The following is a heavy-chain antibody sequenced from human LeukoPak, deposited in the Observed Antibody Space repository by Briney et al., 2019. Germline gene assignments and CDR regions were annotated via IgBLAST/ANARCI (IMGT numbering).Heavy chain of an antibody. D-gene: IGHD3-10*02. Sequence: QSGRSLRLSCAASGFTFSSYGMHWVRQAPGKGQEWVAVISYDGSNKYYADSVKGRFTISRDNSKNTLYLQMNSLRAEDTAVYYCAKQMFRGFYYYGMDVWGQGTTVTVSS. V-gene: IGHV3-30*18. CDR3: AKQMFRGFYYYGMDV. J-gene: IGHJ6*02. CDR2: ISYDGSNK. CDR1: GFTFSSYG.